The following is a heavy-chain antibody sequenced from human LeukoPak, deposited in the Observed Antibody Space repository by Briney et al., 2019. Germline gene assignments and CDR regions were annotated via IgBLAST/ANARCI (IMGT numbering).Heavy chain of an antibody. V-gene: IGHV4-4*02. CDR1: GDSISSSNW. CDR2: IYRSGST. J-gene: IGHJ4*02. D-gene: IGHD6-19*01. Sequence: PSETLSLTCAVSGDSISSSNWWSWVRQPPGKGLEWIGEIYRSGSTNYNPSLKSRVTISVDKSKNQFSVKLSSVTAADTAVYYCASSGWKTGYFDYWGQGALVIVSS. CDR3: ASSGWKTGYFDY.